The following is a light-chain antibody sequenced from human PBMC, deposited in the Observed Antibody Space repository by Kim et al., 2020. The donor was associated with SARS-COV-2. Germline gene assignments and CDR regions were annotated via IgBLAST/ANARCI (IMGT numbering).Light chain of an antibody. V-gene: IGLV3-21*04. CDR1: NIGSKS. CDR3: QVWDSSSDPWV. Sequence: APGKTARIPCGGNNIGSKSVHWYQQKPGQAPVLVIYYDSDRPSGIPERFSGSNSGNTATLTISRVEAGDEADYYCQVWDSSSDPWVFGGGTQLTVL. CDR2: YDS. J-gene: IGLJ3*02.